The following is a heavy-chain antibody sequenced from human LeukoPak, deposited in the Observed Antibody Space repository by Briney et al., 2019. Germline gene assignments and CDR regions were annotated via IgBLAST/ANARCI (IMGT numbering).Heavy chain of an antibody. CDR1: GFTFSTYN. V-gene: IGHV3-48*01. Sequence: GGSLRLSCAASGFTFSTYNMNWVRQAPGKGLEWVSYITGSSSTTHYADSVKGRFIISRDNAKNSLSLQMNSLRAEDTAFYYCARDTAVAHFDYWGQGTLVTVSS. CDR2: ITGSSSTT. J-gene: IGHJ4*02. CDR3: ARDTAVAHFDY. D-gene: IGHD6-19*01.